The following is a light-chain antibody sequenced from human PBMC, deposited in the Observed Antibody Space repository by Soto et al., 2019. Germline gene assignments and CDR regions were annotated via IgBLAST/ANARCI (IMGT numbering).Light chain of an antibody. J-gene: IGKJ1*01. Sequence: DIQMTQSPSSLSASVGDRVTITCRASQGIGNGLGWYQQKPGKAPKRLISAASSLQSGVPSRFSGSGSGTEFPLIMSSLQPEDFAPNCCLQHYTSPHTFGQGTKVEI. CDR1: QGIGNG. CDR3: LQHYTSPHT. CDR2: AAS. V-gene: IGKV1-17*01.